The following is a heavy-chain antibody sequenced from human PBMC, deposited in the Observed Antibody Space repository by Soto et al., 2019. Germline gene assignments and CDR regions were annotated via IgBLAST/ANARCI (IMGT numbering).Heavy chain of an antibody. J-gene: IGHJ3*02. CDR2: IKSKTDGETT. V-gene: IGHV3-15*01. Sequence: EVSLRLSCAASGFTFSNAWMSWVRQAPGKGLEKVGRIKSKTDGETTDCAAPVKGRFTISRDHSKNTLYLKMNSLKTEDTAVYFCTTVTTLYYYGSSSTLDIWGQGTMVTVS. D-gene: IGHD3-10*01. CDR3: TTVTTLYYYGSSSTLDI. CDR1: GFTFSNAW.